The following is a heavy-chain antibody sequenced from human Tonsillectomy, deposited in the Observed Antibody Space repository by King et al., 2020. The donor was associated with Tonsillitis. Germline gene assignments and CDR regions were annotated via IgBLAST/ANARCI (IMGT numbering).Heavy chain of an antibody. J-gene: IGHJ4*02. CDR3: ACQPGSGSYAHRLRY. CDR2: IYHSGST. D-gene: IGHD1-26*01. Sequence: QLQESGPGLVKPSETLSLTCTVSDYSISSGYYWGYIRQPPGKGLEWIGSIYHSGSTYYDPSLKSRVTISVDTSKNQFSLKLSSVTAADTAVSYCACQPGSGSYAHRLRYWGQGTLVTVSS. CDR1: DYSISSGYY. V-gene: IGHV4-38-2*02.